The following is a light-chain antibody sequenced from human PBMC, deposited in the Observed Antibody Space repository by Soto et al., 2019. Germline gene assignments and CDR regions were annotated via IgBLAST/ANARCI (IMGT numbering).Light chain of an antibody. V-gene: IGLV2-8*01. J-gene: IGLJ1*01. CDR1: SSDVGGYNY. CDR3: SSYAGSSNV. CDR2: EVN. Sequence: QSVLTQPLSASGSPGQSVTISCTGTSSDVGGYNYVSWYQQHPGKAPKLMIYEVNKRPSGVPYRFSGSKSGNTASLTVSGLQAEDEADYYCSSYAGSSNVFGTGTKVTVL.